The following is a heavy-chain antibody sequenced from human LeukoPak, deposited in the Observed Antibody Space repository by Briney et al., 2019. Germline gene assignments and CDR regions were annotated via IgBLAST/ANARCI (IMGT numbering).Heavy chain of an antibody. CDR2: VYYSGST. CDR3: ARIHRYSSGGACYVLDN. V-gene: IGHV4-59*01. CDR1: GGSFSGYY. D-gene: IGHD2-15*01. J-gene: IGHJ4*02. Sequence: SETLSLTCVVSGGSFSGYYWGWIRQPPGRGLEWIGYVYYSGSTNYNPSFKSRITISVDTSRNQFSLQLSSVTAADTAVYYCARIHRYSSGGACYVLDNWGQGTLVAVSS.